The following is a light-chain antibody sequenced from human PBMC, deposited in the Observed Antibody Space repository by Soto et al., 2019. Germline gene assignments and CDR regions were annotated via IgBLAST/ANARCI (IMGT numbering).Light chain of an antibody. CDR2: DAS. V-gene: IGKV3-15*01. CDR3: QKYNNWPPK. J-gene: IGKJ1*01. CDR1: QSVSSD. Sequence: EIVMTQSPATLSFSPLEIATLSFTASQSVSSDLAWYQQKRGQAPRLLIYDASTRATGLPARFSGSGSGTEFTLTISSLQSEDFAVYYCQKYNNWPPKFGQGTKVDIK.